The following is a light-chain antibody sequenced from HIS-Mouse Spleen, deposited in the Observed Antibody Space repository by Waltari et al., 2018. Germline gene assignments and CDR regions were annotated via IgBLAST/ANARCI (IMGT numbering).Light chain of an antibody. Sequence: EIVLTQSPGTLSLSPGERATLSCRASQSVSSSYLAWYQQKPGQAPRLRIHGASSRATGIPDRFSGSGSGTDFTLTISRLEPEDFAVYYCQQYGSSPPWTFGQGTKVEIK. CDR1: QSVSSSY. CDR2: GAS. J-gene: IGKJ1*01. V-gene: IGKV3-20*01. CDR3: QQYGSSPPWT.